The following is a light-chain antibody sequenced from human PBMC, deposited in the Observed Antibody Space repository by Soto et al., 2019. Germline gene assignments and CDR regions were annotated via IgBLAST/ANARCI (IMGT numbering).Light chain of an antibody. J-gene: IGLJ2*01. CDR1: SSDVGGYNY. CDR2: DVS. Sequence: QSASVSGSPGQSITISCTGTSSDVGGYNYVSWYQQHPGKAPKLMIFDVSSRPSGVSDRFSGSKSGNTASLTISGLQAEDEADYYCNSYTSTSAVVFGGGTKLTVL. V-gene: IGLV2-14*01. CDR3: NSYTSTSAVV.